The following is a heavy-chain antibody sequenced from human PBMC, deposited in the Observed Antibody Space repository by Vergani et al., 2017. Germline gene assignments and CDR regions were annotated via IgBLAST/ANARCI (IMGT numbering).Heavy chain of an antibody. J-gene: IGHJ4*02. Sequence: QLQLQESGPGLVKPSETLSLTCTVSGGSISSSSYYWGWIRQPPGKGLEWIGSIYYNGSTYYNPSLKSRVTISVDTSKNQFSLKLSSVTAADTAVYYCATLHSSGYYFDYWGQGTLVTVSS. CDR3: ATLHSSGYYFDY. D-gene: IGHD3-22*01. CDR1: GGSISSSSYY. V-gene: IGHV4-39*01. CDR2: IYYNGST.